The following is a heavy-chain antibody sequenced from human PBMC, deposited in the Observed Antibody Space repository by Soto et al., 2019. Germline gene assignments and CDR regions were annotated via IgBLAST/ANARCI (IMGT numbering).Heavy chain of an antibody. Sequence: ADTMSHTYTVADGYISSDSYYVGWKKLPPEKGLEWIASISYSGSTYYNPTLKSRVTISVDTSKNQFSLKLSSVTAADTAVYYCARLSLYAYWFDLWGQGTLVTVSS. D-gene: IGHD2-8*01. CDR2: ISYSGST. J-gene: IGHJ5*02. CDR3: ARLSLYAYWFDL. V-gene: IGHV4-39*01. CDR1: DGYISSDSYY.